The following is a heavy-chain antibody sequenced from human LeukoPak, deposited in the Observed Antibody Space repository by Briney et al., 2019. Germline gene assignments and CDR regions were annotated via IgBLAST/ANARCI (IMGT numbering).Heavy chain of an antibody. CDR2: IIPIFGTA. Sequence: SVKVSCKASGGTFSSYAISWVRQAPGQGLEWMGGIIPIFGTANYAQKFQGRVTITADESTSTAYMELSSLRSEDTAVYYCASLADYAPSGAFDIWGQGTMVTVSS. CDR1: GGTFSSYA. CDR3: ASLADYAPSGAFDI. D-gene: IGHD4-17*01. V-gene: IGHV1-69*13. J-gene: IGHJ3*02.